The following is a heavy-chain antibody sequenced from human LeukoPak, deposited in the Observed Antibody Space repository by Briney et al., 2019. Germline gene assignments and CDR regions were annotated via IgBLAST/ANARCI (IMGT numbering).Heavy chain of an antibody. CDR3: ARRLTEYCTKGVCYWFDY. Sequence: SETLSLTCTVSGGSISSSSYYWGWIRQPPGKGLGWIGSIYYSGSTYYNPSLKSRVTISVDTSKNQFSLKLRSVTAADTAVYYCARRLTEYCTKGVCYWFDYWGRGTLVTVS. V-gene: IGHV4-39*01. CDR2: IYYSGST. D-gene: IGHD2-8*01. CDR1: GGSISSSSYY. J-gene: IGHJ4*02.